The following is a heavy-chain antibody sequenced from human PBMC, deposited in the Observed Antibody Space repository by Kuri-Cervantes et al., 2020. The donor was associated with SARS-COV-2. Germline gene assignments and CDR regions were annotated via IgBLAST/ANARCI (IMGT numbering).Heavy chain of an antibody. D-gene: IGHD6-13*01. CDR3: AKSSPAAAGTFADAFDI. V-gene: IGHV3-23*01. Sequence: GGSLRLSCAVSGFTFTSHAMHWVRQAPGKGLEWVSAISGSGGSTYYADSVKGRFTISRDNSKNTLYLQMNSLRAEDTAVYYCAKSSPAAAGTFADAFDIWGQGTMVTVSS. J-gene: IGHJ3*02. CDR1: GFTFTSHA. CDR2: ISGSGGST.